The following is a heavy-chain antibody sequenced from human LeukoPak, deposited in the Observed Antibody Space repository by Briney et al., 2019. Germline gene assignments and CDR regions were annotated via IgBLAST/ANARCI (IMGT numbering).Heavy chain of an antibody. CDR3: LRAYSSNWLLDY. Sequence: GGSLRLSCTGSGFTFGDHGMSWFRQAPGKGLEWVGLIRSKTYSGTTEYAASVKGRFTISRDVSNSIAYLQMNSLKTEDTAVYYCLRAYSSNWLLDYWGQGTLVTVSS. CDR1: GFTFGDHG. CDR2: IRSKTYSGTT. J-gene: IGHJ4*02. V-gene: IGHV3-49*03. D-gene: IGHD6-13*01.